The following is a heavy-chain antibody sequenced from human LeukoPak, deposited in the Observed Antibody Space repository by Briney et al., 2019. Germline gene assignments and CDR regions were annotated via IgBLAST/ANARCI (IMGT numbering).Heavy chain of an antibody. CDR2: IYYSGST. Sequence: SETLSLTCTVSGGSISSSSYYWGWIRQPPGKGLEWIGSIYYSGSTYYNPSLKSRVTISVDTSKNQFSLNLSSVTAADTAVYYCARANRDYSSSWFDPWGQGTLVTVSS. V-gene: IGHV4-39*07. J-gene: IGHJ5*02. CDR1: GGSISSSSYY. D-gene: IGHD6-13*01. CDR3: ARANRDYSSSWFDP.